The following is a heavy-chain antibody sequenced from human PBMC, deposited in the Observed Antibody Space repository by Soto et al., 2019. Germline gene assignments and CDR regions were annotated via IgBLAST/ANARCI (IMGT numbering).Heavy chain of an antibody. J-gene: IGHJ6*02. CDR1: GGTFSSYA. Sequence: SVKVSCKASGGTFSSYAISWVRQAPGQGLEWMGGIIPIFGTANYAQKFQGRVTITADESTSTAYMELSSLRSEDTAVYYCARVMVAATLSYYYYGMDVWGQGTTVTV. V-gene: IGHV1-69*13. CDR2: IIPIFGTA. CDR3: ARVMVAATLSYYYYGMDV. D-gene: IGHD2-15*01.